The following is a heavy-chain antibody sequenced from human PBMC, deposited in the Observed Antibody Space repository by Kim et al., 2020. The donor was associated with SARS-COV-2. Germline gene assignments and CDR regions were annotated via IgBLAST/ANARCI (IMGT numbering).Heavy chain of an antibody. V-gene: IGHV1-69*01. J-gene: IGHJ3*02. D-gene: IGHD5-18*01. Sequence: NYAQRFQGRVTITADESTSTAYMELSSLRSEDTAVYYCARDGGYSSAFDIWGQGTMVTVSS. CDR3: ARDGGYSSAFDI.